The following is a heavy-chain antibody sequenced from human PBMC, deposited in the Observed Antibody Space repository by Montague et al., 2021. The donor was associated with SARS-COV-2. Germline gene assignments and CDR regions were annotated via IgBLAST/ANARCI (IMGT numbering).Heavy chain of an antibody. CDR3: ARGVKSTIRGIITKRAPRARGDLDV. Sequence: SLRLSCAASGLTFSSYDFHWVRQGTGNGLEWVSAVDTAGDPYYADSVKGRFTISRETAKNYVYLQLDSLRAGDTAVYYCARGVKSTIRGIITKRAPRARGDLDVWGQGTAVIVSS. J-gene: IGHJ6*02. CDR1: GLTFSSYD. D-gene: IGHD3-10*01. CDR2: VDTAGDP. V-gene: IGHV3-13*05.